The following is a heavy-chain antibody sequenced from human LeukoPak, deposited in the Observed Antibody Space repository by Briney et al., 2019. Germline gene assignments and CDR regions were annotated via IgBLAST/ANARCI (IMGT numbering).Heavy chain of an antibody. J-gene: IGHJ5*02. CDR1: GFTFSNYA. CDR2: IYYSGST. CDR3: ARDYGVPNNWFDP. V-gene: IGHV4-39*07. Sequence: GSLRLSCAASGFTFSNYAMTWVRQAPGKGLEWIGSIYYSGSTYYNPSLKSRVTISVDTSKNQFSLKLSSVTAADTAVYYCARDYGVPNNWFDPWGQGTLVTVSS. D-gene: IGHD4-17*01.